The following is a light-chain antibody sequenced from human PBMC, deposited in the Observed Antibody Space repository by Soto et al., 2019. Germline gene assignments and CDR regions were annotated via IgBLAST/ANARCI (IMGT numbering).Light chain of an antibody. CDR2: KAS. CDR3: QQYDTYWT. CDR1: ESISNW. J-gene: IGKJ1*01. V-gene: IGKV1-5*03. Sequence: DIHRTQSPSTLSVSVGDRFIITCRASESISNWLSWYQQKPGKATNILIYKASSLKSGVPLSFSGSGSGTELTLTINSLQPDDFATYYCQQYDTYWTFGQGTKVAIK.